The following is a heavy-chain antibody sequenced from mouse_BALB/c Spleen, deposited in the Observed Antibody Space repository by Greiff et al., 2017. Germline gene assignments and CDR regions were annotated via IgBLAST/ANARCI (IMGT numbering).Heavy chain of an antibody. Sequence: EVKLMESGPELVKPGASVKVSCKASGYAFTSYNMYWVKQSHGKSLEWIGYIDPYNGGTSYNQKFKGKATLTVDKSSSTAYMHLNSLTSEDSAVYYCARSGDYDGSWFAYWGQGTLVTVSA. J-gene: IGHJ3*01. CDR1: GYAFTSYN. D-gene: IGHD2-4*01. V-gene: IGHV1S135*01. CDR3: ARSGDYDGSWFAY. CDR2: IDPYNGGT.